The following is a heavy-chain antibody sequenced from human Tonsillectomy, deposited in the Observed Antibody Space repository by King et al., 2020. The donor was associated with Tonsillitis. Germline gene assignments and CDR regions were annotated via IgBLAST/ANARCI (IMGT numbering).Heavy chain of an antibody. CDR2: IIPILGIA. J-gene: IGHJ4*02. Sequence: QLVQSGAEAKKPGSSVKVSCKASGGTFSSYAISWVRQAPGQGLEWMGRIIPILGIANYAQKFQGRVTITADKSTSTAYMELSSLRSEDTAVYYCARDFYDSSGYYYVDYWGQGTLVTVSS. V-gene: IGHV1-69*09. CDR1: GGTFSSYA. CDR3: ARDFYDSSGYYYVDY. D-gene: IGHD3-22*01.